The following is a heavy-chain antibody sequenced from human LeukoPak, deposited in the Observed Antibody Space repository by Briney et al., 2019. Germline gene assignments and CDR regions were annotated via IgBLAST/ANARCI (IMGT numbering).Heavy chain of an antibody. D-gene: IGHD1-26*01. CDR2: ISSSSSTI. V-gene: IGHV3-48*01. CDR3: ARIVGATRALPFFDY. Sequence: GGSLRLSCAASGFTFSSYSMNWVRQAPGKGLEWVSYISSSSSTIYYADSVKGRFTISGDNAKNSLYLQMNSLRAEDTAVYYCARIVGATRALPFFDYWGQGTLVTVSS. J-gene: IGHJ4*02. CDR1: GFTFSSYS.